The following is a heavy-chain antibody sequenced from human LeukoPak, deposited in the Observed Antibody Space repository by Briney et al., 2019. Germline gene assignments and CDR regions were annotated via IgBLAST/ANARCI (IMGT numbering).Heavy chain of an antibody. CDR3: STNRWQYDSSGYDY. CDR2: IKSNADGGTT. CDR1: GFTFSKAW. D-gene: IGHD3-22*01. Sequence: GGSLRLSCAASGFTFSKAWMSWVRQATGKGLEWLGRIKSNADGGTTDYAAPVQGRITISRDDSQTTLYLQLDSLKAEDTAVYYCSTNRWQYDSSGYDYWGQGTLVAVSS. J-gene: IGHJ4*02. V-gene: IGHV3-15*01.